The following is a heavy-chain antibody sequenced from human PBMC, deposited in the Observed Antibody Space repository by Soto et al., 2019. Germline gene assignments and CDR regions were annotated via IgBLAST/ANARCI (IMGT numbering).Heavy chain of an antibody. CDR2: IYYSGST. CDR3: ARARGVGLSAMWFDP. V-gene: IGHV4-61*01. CDR1: GGSVNNGNYY. Sequence: QVQLQESGPGLVKPSETLTLTCTVSGGSVNNGNYYWSWIRQPPGKGLEWIGHIYYSGSTNYNPSLKSRVIITIETSKTQFSLKLRSVTAADTAAYFCARARGVGLSAMWFDPSGQGAMVTVSS. J-gene: IGHJ5*02. D-gene: IGHD2-2*01.